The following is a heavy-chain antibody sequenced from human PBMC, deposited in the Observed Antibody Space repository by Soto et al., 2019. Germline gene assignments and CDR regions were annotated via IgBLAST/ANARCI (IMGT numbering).Heavy chain of an antibody. J-gene: IGHJ3*02. CDR2: SNPSGGST. D-gene: IGHD3-22*01. V-gene: IGHV1-46*03. Sequence: QVQLVQSGAEVKKPGASVKVSCKASGYTFTSYYMHWVRQAPGQGLEWMGISNPSGGSTSYAQKFQGRVTMTSDTATRTVYMELSSLRSADTAVYYCARGGCAYYYDSSAPYAFDIWVQGTTVTVSS. CDR1: GYTFTSYY. CDR3: ARGGCAYYYDSSAPYAFDI.